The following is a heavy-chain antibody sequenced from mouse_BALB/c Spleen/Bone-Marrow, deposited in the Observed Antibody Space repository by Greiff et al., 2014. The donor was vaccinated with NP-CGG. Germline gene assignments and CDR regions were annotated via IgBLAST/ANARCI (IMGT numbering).Heavy chain of an antibody. J-gene: IGHJ3*01. CDR3: ARTTATGFAY. CDR1: GYSFTGYY. D-gene: IGHD1-2*01. Sequence: EVMLVESGPDLMKPGASVKISCKASGYSFTGYYMYWVKQSHGKSLEWIGRVNPNNGDISYNQKFKGKAILTVDKSSSTAYMELRSLTSEDSAVYYGARTTATGFAYWGQGTLVTVSA. V-gene: IGHV1-26*01. CDR2: VNPNNGDI.